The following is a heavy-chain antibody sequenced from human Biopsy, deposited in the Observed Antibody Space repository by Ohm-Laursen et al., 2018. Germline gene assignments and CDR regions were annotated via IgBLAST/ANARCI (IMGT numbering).Heavy chain of an antibody. CDR3: ARVGAGAPSIDYFDY. Sequence: GTLSLTCTVSGDSVSSGSFYWTWLRQPPGQGLEYIGYIYDSGSTNYNPSLRSRVTISVDRSKNQFSLELSSVTAADTAVYYCARVGAGAPSIDYFDYWGQGALVTVSS. V-gene: IGHV4-61*01. CDR2: IYDSGST. J-gene: IGHJ4*02. CDR1: GDSVSSGSFY. D-gene: IGHD1-26*01.